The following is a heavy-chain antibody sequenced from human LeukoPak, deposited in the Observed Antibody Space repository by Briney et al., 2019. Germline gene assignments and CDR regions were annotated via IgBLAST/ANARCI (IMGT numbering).Heavy chain of an antibody. CDR1: GFVFSNNW. CDR2: IDNDGSYT. Sequence: PGGSLRLSCAASGFVFSNNWMYWVRQAPGRGLVWVSRIDNDGSYTNNADSVKGRFTVSRDNAKNTLYLQMNSLGAEDTAVYYCARSRGGGSYALDYWAQGTLVIVSS. CDR3: ARSRGGGSYALDY. V-gene: IGHV3-74*01. J-gene: IGHJ4*02. D-gene: IGHD1-26*01.